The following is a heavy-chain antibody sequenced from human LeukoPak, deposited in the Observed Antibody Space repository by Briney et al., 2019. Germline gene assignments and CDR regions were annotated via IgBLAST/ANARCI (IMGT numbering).Heavy chain of an antibody. Sequence: PSETLSLTCTVSGGSISSSSYYWGWIRQPPGKGLEWIGSIYYSGSTYYNPSLKSRVTISVDTSKNQFSLKLSSVTAADTAVYYCARVSSSWYREPFDYWGQGTLVTVSS. CDR1: GGSISSSSYY. D-gene: IGHD6-13*01. CDR2: IYYSGST. J-gene: IGHJ4*02. CDR3: ARVSSSWYREPFDY. V-gene: IGHV4-39*07.